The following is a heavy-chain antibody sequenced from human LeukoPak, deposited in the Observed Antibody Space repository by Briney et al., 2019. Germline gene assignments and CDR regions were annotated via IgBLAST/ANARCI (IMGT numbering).Heavy chain of an antibody. D-gene: IGHD5-24*01. CDR3: ARSFNQLRYFEN. Sequence: PSETLSLICTVSGGSISSYYWSWIWQPPGKGLEWIGYIYYSGSTNYNPSLKSRVTISVDTSKNQFSLKLSSVTDADTAIYYCARSFNQLRYFENWGQGTLVTVSS. V-gene: IGHV4-59*01. CDR1: GGSISSYY. J-gene: IGHJ1*01. CDR2: IYYSGST.